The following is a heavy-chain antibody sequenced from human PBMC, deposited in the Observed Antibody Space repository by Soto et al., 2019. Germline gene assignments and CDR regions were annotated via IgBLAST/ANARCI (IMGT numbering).Heavy chain of an antibody. CDR1: GFTFGGNA. J-gene: IGHJ2*01. CDR2: LSGSGVST. Sequence: EVQLLESGGGLVQPGGSLRLSCAASGFTFGGNAMSWVRQAPGKGLEWVSGLSGSGVSTYYAASVRGRFTISRDNWKNTLFLQMNSLRAEDTAVYYCAKSIGPDSGYSNWYFDLWGRGTLVTVSS. V-gene: IGHV3-23*01. CDR3: AKSIGPDSGYSNWYFDL. D-gene: IGHD2-15*01.